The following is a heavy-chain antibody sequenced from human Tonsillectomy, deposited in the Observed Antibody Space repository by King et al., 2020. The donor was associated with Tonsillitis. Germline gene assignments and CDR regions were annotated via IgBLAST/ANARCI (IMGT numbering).Heavy chain of an antibody. CDR1: GGTFSSYA. Sequence: VQLVESGAEVKKPGSSVTVSCTASGGTFSSYAISWVRQAPGHGLEWMGGIIPIFGTANYAQTFQGRVTITADESTSTAYMALSSLRSEDTAVYYCARDLEGQYDDSSGYLNNWFDPWGQGTLGTVAA. V-gene: IGHV1-69*01. J-gene: IGHJ5*02. CDR3: ARDLEGQYDDSSGYLNNWFDP. CDR2: IIPIFGTA. D-gene: IGHD3-22*01.